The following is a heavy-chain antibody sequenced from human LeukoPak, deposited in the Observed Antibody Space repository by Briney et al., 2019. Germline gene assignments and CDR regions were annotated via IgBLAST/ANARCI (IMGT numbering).Heavy chain of an antibody. V-gene: IGHV4-39*01. CDR1: GGSIRSSYYY. J-gene: IGHJ4*02. CDR3: ARGHTQTYDY. Sequence: PSETLSLTCTVSGGSIRSSYYYWGWIRQPPGKGLEWIGSIYDSGSTYYNPSLKSRVTTSVDTSKNQFSLKLNSVTAADTAVYYCARGHTQTYDYWGQGTLVTVSS. CDR2: IYDSGST.